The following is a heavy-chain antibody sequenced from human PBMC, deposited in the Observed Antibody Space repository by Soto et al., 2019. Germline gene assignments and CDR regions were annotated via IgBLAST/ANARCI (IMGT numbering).Heavy chain of an antibody. CDR2: IYDSGST. CDR1: GGSISSGGYY. Sequence: QVQLQESGPGLVKPSQTLSLTCTVSGGSISSGGYYWSWIRQYPGKGLEWIGYIYDSGSTLYNPSLKSRVTMSVDTSKNQFSLKLSSVTAADTAMYYCAREDPSRNVWYFDLWGRGTLVTVSS. J-gene: IGHJ2*01. V-gene: IGHV4-31*03. CDR3: AREDPSRNVWYFDL.